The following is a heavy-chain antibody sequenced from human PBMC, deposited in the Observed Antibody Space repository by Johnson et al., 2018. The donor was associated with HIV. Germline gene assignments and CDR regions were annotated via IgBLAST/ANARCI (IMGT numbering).Heavy chain of an antibody. CDR1: GFTFSSYG. Sequence: QVQLVESGGGVVQPGRSLRLSCAASGFTFSSYGMHWVRQAPGKGLEWVAVISYDGSNKYSADSVKGRFTISRDNSNNTLYLQMNSLRTEDSGVYYCAKAYCPGCDAFEIWGQGTMVTVSS. V-gene: IGHV3-30*18. D-gene: IGHD2-21*01. CDR3: AKAYCPGCDAFEI. CDR2: ISYDGSNK. J-gene: IGHJ3*02.